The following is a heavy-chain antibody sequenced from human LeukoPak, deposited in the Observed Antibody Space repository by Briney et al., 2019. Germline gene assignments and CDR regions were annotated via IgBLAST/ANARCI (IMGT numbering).Heavy chain of an antibody. CDR1: GGSFSGYY. CDR2: INHSGST. D-gene: IGHD5-24*01. Sequence: PSETLSLTCAVYGGSFSGYYWSWIRQPPGKGLEWIGEINHSGSTNYNPSLKSRVTISVDTSKNQFSLKLSSVTAAGTAVYYCASSDEKNDYWGQGTLVTVSS. CDR3: ASSDEKNDY. V-gene: IGHV4-34*01. J-gene: IGHJ4*02.